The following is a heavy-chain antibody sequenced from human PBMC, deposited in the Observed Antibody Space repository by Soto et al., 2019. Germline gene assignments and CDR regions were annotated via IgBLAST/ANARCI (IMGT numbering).Heavy chain of an antibody. V-gene: IGHV4-61*01. J-gene: IGHJ4*02. Sequence: QVQLQESGPGLVKPSETLSLTCTVSGGSVSSGSYYWSWIRQPPGKGLEWIGYIYYSGSTNYNPSLKRRVTISVDTSKNQFSLKLSSVTAADTAVYYCARVYDYFDYWGQGTLVTVSS. D-gene: IGHD4-17*01. CDR1: GGSVSSGSYY. CDR3: ARVYDYFDY. CDR2: IYYSGST.